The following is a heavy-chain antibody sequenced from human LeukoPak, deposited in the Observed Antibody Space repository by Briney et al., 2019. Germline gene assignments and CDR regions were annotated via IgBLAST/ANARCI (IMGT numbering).Heavy chain of an antibody. CDR3: ARWRGYSYGLPWFDP. J-gene: IGHJ5*02. Sequence: SETLSLTCAVYGGSFSGYYWSWIRQPPGKGLEWIGEIKHSGSTNYNPSLKSRVSISVDTSKNQFSLKLSSVTAADTAVYYCARWRGYSYGLPWFDPWGQGTLVTVSS. CDR2: IKHSGST. D-gene: IGHD5-18*01. CDR1: GGSFSGYY. V-gene: IGHV4-34*01.